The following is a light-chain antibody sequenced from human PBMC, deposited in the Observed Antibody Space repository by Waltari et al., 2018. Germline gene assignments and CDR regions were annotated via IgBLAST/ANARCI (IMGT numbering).Light chain of an antibody. V-gene: IGKV3-20*01. J-gene: IGKJ1*01. Sequence: DIVLTQSPGTLSLSPGERATLFCKARENVDSNELAWYQLKPGQAPRLLVYGASTRATGIPDRFSGGGSGTDFSLIISSLEPEDSAIYYCQQYVGSPRTFGQGTRVEIK. CDR2: GAS. CDR3: QQYVGSPRT. CDR1: ENVDSNE.